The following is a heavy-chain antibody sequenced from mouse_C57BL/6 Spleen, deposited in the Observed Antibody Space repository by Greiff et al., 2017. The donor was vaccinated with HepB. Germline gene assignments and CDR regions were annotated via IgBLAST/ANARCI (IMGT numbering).Heavy chain of an antibody. CDR3: ANDYGSRRWYFDV. CDR2: IYPRDGCT. J-gene: IGHJ1*03. V-gene: IGHV1-78*01. CDR1: GYTFTDHT. Sequence: QVQLQQSDAELVKPGASVKISCKVSGYTFTDHTIHWVKQRPEQGLEWIGYIYPRDGCTKYNKKFKGKATLTADKSSSTAYMQLSSLTSEDSAVYFCANDYGSRRWYFDVWGTGTTVTVSS. D-gene: IGHD1-1*01.